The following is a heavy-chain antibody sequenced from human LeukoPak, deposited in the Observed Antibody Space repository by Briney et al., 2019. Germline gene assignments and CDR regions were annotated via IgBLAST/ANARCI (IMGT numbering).Heavy chain of an antibody. D-gene: IGHD3-22*01. CDR3: ARVKDSSGYYSWGY. J-gene: IGHJ4*02. CDR1: GYSISSGYY. Sequence: KPSETLSLTCAVSGYSISSGYYWGWIRPPPGKGLEWIGRIYHSGSTYYNPSLKSRVTISVDTSKNQFSLKLSSVTAADTAVYYCARVKDSSGYYSWGYWGQGTLVTVSS. CDR2: IYHSGST. V-gene: IGHV4-38-2*01.